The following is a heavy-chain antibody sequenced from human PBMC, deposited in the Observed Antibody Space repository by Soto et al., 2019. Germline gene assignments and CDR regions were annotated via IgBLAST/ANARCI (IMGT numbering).Heavy chain of an antibody. D-gene: IGHD6-6*01. J-gene: IGHJ4*02. CDR3: AKDCPIGAPVGPFDY. V-gene: IGHV3-23*01. CDR1: GFAFSSYA. CDR2: ISGSGGST. Sequence: GGSLRLSCAASGFAFSSYAMSWVRQAPGKGLEWVSAISGSGGSTYYADSVKGRFTISRDNSKNTVYLQMNSLRAEDTALYYCAKDCPIGAPVGPFDYWGPGALVTVSS.